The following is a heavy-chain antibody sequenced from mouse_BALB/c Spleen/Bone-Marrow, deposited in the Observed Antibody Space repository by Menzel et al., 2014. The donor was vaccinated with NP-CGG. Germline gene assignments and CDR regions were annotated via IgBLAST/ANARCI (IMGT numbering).Heavy chain of an antibody. J-gene: IGHJ2*01. Sequence: DVQLVESGGGLVQPGGSRKLSCAASGFTFSSFGMHWVRQVPEKGLEWVAYISDGSSTIYYADTVKGRFTISRDNPKNTLFLQMTSLRSEGTAMYYCARLDVGGYWGQGTTLTVSS. V-gene: IGHV5-17*02. CDR1: GFTFSSFG. CDR2: ISDGSSTI. CDR3: ARLDVGGY.